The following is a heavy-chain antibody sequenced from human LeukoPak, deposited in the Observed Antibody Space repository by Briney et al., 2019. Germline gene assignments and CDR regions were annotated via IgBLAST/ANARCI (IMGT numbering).Heavy chain of an antibody. Sequence: SETLSLTCAVSGYSISSGYYGGWIRQPPGQGVERIGSIYHSGSTYYNPSLKSRVTISVDTSKNQFSLKLSSVTAADTAVYYCARHGRITIFPDYWGQGTLVTVSS. J-gene: IGHJ4*02. CDR2: IYHSGST. V-gene: IGHV4-38-2*01. CDR1: GYSISSGYY. D-gene: IGHD3-3*01. CDR3: ARHGRITIFPDY.